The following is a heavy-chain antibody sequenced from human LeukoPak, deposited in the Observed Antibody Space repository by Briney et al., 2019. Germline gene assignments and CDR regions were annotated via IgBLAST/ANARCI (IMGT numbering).Heavy chain of an antibody. CDR1: GGSIRSYY. V-gene: IGHV4-59*01. J-gene: IGHJ2*01. D-gene: IGHD6-13*01. CDR3: ARVYYSSSYDYWYFDL. CDR2: IYYSGST. Sequence: PSETLSLTCTVSGGSIRSYYWSWIRQPPGKGLEWIGYIYYSGSTNYNPSLKSRVTISVDTSKNQFSLKLSSVTAADAAVYYCARVYYSSSYDYWYFDLWGRGTLVTVSS.